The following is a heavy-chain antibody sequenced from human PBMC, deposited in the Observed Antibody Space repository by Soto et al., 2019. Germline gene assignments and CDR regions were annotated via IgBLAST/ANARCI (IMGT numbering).Heavy chain of an antibody. CDR3: ARARTLLLWFGDKNNWFDP. Sequence: QVQLQQWGAGLLKPSETLSLTCAVYGGSFSGYYWSWIRQPPGKGLEWIGEINHSGSTNYNPSLXSRGTISVKTXXNXFHXKLSSVTAADTAVYYCARARTLLLWFGDKNNWFDPWGQGTLVTVSS. CDR1: GGSFSGYY. D-gene: IGHD3-10*01. V-gene: IGHV4-34*01. J-gene: IGHJ5*02. CDR2: INHSGST.